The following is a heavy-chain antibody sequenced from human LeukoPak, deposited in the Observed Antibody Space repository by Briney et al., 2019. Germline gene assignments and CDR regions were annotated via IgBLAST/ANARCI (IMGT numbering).Heavy chain of an antibody. CDR2: IYTSGST. V-gene: IGHV4-61*02. D-gene: IGHD6-13*01. Sequence: SQTLSLTCNVSGGSISSGSYYWSWIRQPAGKGLEWIGRIYTSGSTNYNPSLKSRVTISVDTSKNQFSLKLSSVTAADTAVYYCARYSLSSSKPLDYWGQGTLVTVSS. J-gene: IGHJ4*02. CDR1: GGSISSGSYY. CDR3: ARYSLSSSKPLDY.